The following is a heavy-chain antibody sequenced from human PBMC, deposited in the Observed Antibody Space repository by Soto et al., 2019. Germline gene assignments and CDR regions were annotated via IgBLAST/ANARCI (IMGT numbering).Heavy chain of an antibody. CDR3: AAPGQQRPPYYFDY. CDR1: GGSISSGGYY. CDR2: IYYSGST. V-gene: IGHV4-31*03. D-gene: IGHD6-13*01. Sequence: SETLSLTCTVSGGSISSGGYYWSWIRQHPGKGLEWIGYIYYSGSTYYNPSLKSRVTISVDTSKNQFSLKLSSVTAADTAVYYRAAPGQQRPPYYFDYWGQGTLVTVCS. J-gene: IGHJ4*02.